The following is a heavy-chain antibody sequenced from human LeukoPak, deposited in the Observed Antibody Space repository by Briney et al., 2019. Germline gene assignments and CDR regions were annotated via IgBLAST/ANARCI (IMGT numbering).Heavy chain of an antibody. D-gene: IGHD1-1*01. V-gene: IGHV4-59*01. CDR2: IYYSGST. Sequence: SETLSLTCAVYGGSFSGYYWSWIRQPPGKGLEWIGYIYYSGSTNYNPSLKSRVTISVDTSKNQFSLKLSSVTAADTAVYYCARGGYTTIPYYYYYMDVWGKGTTVTISS. CDR1: GGSFSGYY. J-gene: IGHJ6*03. CDR3: ARGGYTTIPYYYYYMDV.